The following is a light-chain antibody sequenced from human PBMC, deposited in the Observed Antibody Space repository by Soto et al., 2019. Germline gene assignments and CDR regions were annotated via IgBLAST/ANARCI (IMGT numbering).Light chain of an antibody. Sequence: DIQMTQSPSSLSASVGDRVTITCRASQSIRNYLNWYQQKPGKAPKLLIYEASTLESGVPSRFSGGGSGTDFTLTISSLQLEDLGTYYCQQGSSAPVTFGQGTRLEIK. CDR1: QSIRNY. V-gene: IGKV1-39*01. CDR3: QQGSSAPVT. J-gene: IGKJ5*01. CDR2: EAS.